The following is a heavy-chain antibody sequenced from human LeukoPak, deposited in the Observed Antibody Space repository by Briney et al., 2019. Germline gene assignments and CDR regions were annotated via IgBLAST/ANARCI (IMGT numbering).Heavy chain of an antibody. V-gene: IGHV3-21*01. J-gene: IGHJ3*02. D-gene: IGHD2-2*02. Sequence: GGSLSLSCAASGFTFSSYSMNWVRPAPGKGLEWVSSISSSSSYIYYADSVKGRFTISRDNAKNSLYLQMNSLRAEDTAVYYCARSSPHYSSTSCYNDAFDIWGQGTMVTVSS. CDR1: GFTFSSYS. CDR2: ISSSSSYI. CDR3: ARSSPHYSSTSCYNDAFDI.